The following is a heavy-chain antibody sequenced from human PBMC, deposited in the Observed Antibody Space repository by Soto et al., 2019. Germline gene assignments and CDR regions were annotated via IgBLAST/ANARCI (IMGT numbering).Heavy chain of an antibody. Sequence: SETLSLTCTVSGDSINSGDYYWTWIRQPPGKGLEYIGYIYYSGSTYYNPSLKSRVTISIDTSKNKFSLNLSSVTAADTAVYYCARGQDSSGYYGPFDYWGQGTLVTVSS. CDR3: ARGQDSSGYYGPFDY. CDR1: GDSINSGDYY. D-gene: IGHD3-22*01. J-gene: IGHJ4*02. CDR2: IYYSGST. V-gene: IGHV4-30-4*01.